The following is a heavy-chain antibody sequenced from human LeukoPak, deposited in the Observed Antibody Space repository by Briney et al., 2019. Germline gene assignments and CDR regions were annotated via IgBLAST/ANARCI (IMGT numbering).Heavy chain of an antibody. J-gene: IGHJ5*02. D-gene: IGHD2-15*01. CDR3: AKHPYEGYCSGGSCWNNWFDP. CDR2: ISSSSSYI. V-gene: IGHV3-21*04. CDR1: GFTFSSYS. Sequence: KPGGSLRLSCAASGFTFSSYSMNWVRQAPGKGLEWVSSISSSSSYIYYADSVKGRFTISRDNSENTLSLQMNSLRAEDTAIYYCAKHPYEGYCSGGSCWNNWFDPWGQGTLVTVSS.